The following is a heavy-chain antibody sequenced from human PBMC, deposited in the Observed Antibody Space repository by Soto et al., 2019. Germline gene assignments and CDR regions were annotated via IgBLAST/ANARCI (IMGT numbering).Heavy chain of an antibody. CDR1: GDTFANFG. CDR2: IATYNNNK. V-gene: IGHV1-18*01. Sequence: QVQLVQSGAEVRRPGAAVRISCKTSGDTFANFGLSWVRQAPGQGLEWMGWIATYNNNKNYAQKFQGRLTLTTDTSTSTAYMELESLGYDDTAVYYCARVVRGVVNWFDPWGQGTLVTVSS. D-gene: IGHD3-10*01. J-gene: IGHJ5*02. CDR3: ARVVRGVVNWFDP.